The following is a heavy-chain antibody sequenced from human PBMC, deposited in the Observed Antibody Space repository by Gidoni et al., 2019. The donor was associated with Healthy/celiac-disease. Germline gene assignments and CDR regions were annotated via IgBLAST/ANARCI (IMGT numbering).Heavy chain of an antibody. CDR3: AKDALAWGSVGVVDY. D-gene: IGHD7-27*01. V-gene: IGHV3-23*01. J-gene: IGHJ4*02. CDR1: ECPFCSYA. CDR2: ISGSGGST. Sequence: EVQLLESGGGLVQPGGSLSLACAASECPFCSYAMGWVRQAPGKGLEWVSAISGSGGSTYYADSVKGRFTISRDNSKNTLYLQMNSLRAEDTAVYYCAKDALAWGSVGVVDYWGQGTLVTVSS.